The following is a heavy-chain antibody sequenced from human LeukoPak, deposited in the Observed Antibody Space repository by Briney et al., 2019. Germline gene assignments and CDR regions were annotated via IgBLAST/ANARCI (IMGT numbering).Heavy chain of an antibody. J-gene: IGHJ5*02. Sequence: ASVKVSCKASGYTFTGYYMHWVRQAPGQGLEWMGRINPNSGGTKYAQKFQGRVTMARDTSISTAYMELSRLRSDDTAVYYCARGTYCSGGSCYSGWFDPWGQGTLVTVSS. V-gene: IGHV1-2*06. CDR3: ARGTYCSGGSCYSGWFDP. CDR2: INPNSGGT. CDR1: GYTFTGYY. D-gene: IGHD2-15*01.